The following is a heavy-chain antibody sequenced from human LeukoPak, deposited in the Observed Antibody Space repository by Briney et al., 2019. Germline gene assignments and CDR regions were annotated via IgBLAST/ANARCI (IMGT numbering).Heavy chain of an antibody. CDR3: AKDGDRGYGDSPYYWYFDL. CDR1: GFTFDDYA. CDR2: ISWNSGSI. D-gene: IGHD4-17*01. V-gene: IGHV3-9*01. J-gene: IGHJ2*01. Sequence: PGRSLRLSCAASGFTFDDYAMHWVRQAPGKGLEWVSGISWNSGSIGYADSVKGRFTISRDNAKNSLYLQMNSLRAEDTALYYCAKDGDRGYGDSPYYWYFDLWGRGTLVTVSS.